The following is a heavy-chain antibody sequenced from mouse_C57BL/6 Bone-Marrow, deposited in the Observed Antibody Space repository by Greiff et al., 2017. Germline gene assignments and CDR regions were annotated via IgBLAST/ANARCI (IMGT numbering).Heavy chain of an antibody. D-gene: IGHD2-3*01. CDR1: GFNIKDDY. CDR2: IDPENGDT. CDR3: TRWYFDY. V-gene: IGHV14-4*01. Sequence: VQLKESGAELVRPGASVKLSCTASGFNIKDDYMHWVKQRPEQGLEWIGWIDPENGDTEYASKFQGKATITADTSSNTAYLQLSSLTSEDTAVYYCTRWYFDYWGQGTTLTVSS. J-gene: IGHJ2*01.